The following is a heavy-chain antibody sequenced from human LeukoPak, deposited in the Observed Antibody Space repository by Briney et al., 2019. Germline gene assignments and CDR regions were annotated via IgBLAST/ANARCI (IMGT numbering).Heavy chain of an antibody. CDR3: ARAGIAAAGTDYGMDV. V-gene: IGHV1-69*04. CDR2: IIPILGIA. D-gene: IGHD6-13*01. CDR1: GYTFTSYG. Sequence: SVKVSCKASGYTFTSYGISWVRQAPGQGLEWMGRIIPILGIANYAQKFQGRVTITADKSTSTAYMELSSLRSEDTAVYYCARAGIAAAGTDYGMDVWGQGTTVTVSS. J-gene: IGHJ6*02.